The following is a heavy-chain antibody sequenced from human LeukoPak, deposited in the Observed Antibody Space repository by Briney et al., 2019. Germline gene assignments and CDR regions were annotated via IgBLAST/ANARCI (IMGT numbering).Heavy chain of an antibody. V-gene: IGHV3-9*03. J-gene: IGHJ6*03. Sequence: SGRSLRLSCAASGFTFDDHAMHWVRQAPGKGLEWVSGISWDGGRVAYADSVKGRFTISRDNAKNSLYLQMNSLRPEDMAFYYCAKGGGRLHYYHMDVWGKGTTVSVSS. CDR1: GFTFDDHA. D-gene: IGHD4-11*01. CDR2: ISWDGGRV. CDR3: AKGGGRLHYYHMDV.